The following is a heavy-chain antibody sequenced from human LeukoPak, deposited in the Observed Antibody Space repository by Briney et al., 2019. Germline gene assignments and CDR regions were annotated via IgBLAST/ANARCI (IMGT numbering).Heavy chain of an antibody. D-gene: IGHD6-13*01. J-gene: IGHJ6*03. CDR1: GYTFTNYY. V-gene: IGHV1-46*01. Sequence: GASVKVSCTASGYTFTNYYMHWVRQAPGQGLQWMGIINPSGGSTSDAQKFQGRVTMTRDMSTSTVYMELSSLRAEDTAVYYCARSFGASQQYSSSWYYYMDVWGKGTTVTVSS. CDR3: ARSFGASQQYSSSWYYYMDV. CDR2: INPSGGST.